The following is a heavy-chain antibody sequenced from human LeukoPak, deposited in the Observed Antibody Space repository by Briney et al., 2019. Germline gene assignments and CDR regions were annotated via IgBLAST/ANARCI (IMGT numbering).Heavy chain of an antibody. D-gene: IGHD2-15*01. V-gene: IGHV3-9*03. CDR3: AKEYCSGGSCFRGAFDI. Sequence: GRSLRLSCAVSGFTFDVYAMHWVRQAPGKGLEWVSGISWIRGSLGYAESITGRITSSRDNAKHSLYLQMNSLRDEAMALQYCAKEYCSGGSCFRGAFDIWGQGTMVTVSS. CDR1: GFTFDVYA. J-gene: IGHJ3*02. CDR2: ISWIRGSL.